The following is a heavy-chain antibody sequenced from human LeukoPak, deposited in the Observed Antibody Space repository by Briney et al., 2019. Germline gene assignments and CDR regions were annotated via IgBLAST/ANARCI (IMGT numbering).Heavy chain of an antibody. CDR2: ISSSSSYI. CDR1: GFTFSSYS. J-gene: IGHJ6*02. D-gene: IGHD3-3*01. V-gene: IGHV3-21*01. CDR3: ARGSGQTYYDFYYGMDV. Sequence: PGGSLRLSCAASGFTFSSYSMNWVRQAPRKGLEWVSSISSSSSYIYYADSVKGRFTISRDNAKNSLYLQMNSLRAEDTAVYYCARGSGQTYYDFYYGMDVWGQGTTVTVSS.